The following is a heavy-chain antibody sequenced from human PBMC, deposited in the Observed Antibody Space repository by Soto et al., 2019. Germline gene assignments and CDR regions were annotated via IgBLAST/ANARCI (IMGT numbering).Heavy chain of an antibody. CDR3: AKVIRADSTSSNFYYYSGLDV. CDR2: ISXAXLNK. D-gene: IGHD6-6*01. CDR1: GFTFRTYG. V-gene: IGHV3-30*18. Sequence: QVQLVESGGGVVQPGRSLRLSCAASGFTFRTYGMHWVRQAPGKGLEWLAVISXAXLNKYYADSVKGRFTISRDNSRDTLFLKMNSLRGEDTAIYYCAKVIRADSTSSNFYYYSGLDVWGQGTTVTVSS. J-gene: IGHJ6*02.